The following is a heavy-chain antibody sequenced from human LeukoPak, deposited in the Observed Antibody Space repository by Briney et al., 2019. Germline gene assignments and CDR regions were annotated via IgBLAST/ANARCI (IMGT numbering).Heavy chain of an antibody. CDR1: GFTVSSNY. CDR2: IYSGGST. J-gene: IGHJ6*02. D-gene: IGHD2-2*01. V-gene: IGHV3-66*01. CDR3: AREGQGVPAALYYYYGMDV. Sequence: GGSLRLSCAASGFTVSSNYMSWVRQAPGKGLEWVSVIYSGGSTYYADSVKGRFTISRDNSKNTLYLQMNSLRAEDTAVYYCAREGQGVPAALYYYYGMDVWGQGTTVTVSS.